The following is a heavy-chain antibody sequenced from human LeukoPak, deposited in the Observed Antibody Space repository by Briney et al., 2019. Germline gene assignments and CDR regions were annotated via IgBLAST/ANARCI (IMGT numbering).Heavy chain of an antibody. Sequence: GGSLRLSCAASGFTVSSNYMSWVRQAPGKGLEWVSVIYSGGSTYYADSVKGRFTISRDNSKNTLYLQMNSLRAEDTAVYYCARGRHCSSTSCYPEDIWGQGTMVTVSS. CDR2: IYSGGST. CDR1: GFTVSSNY. V-gene: IGHV3-53*01. J-gene: IGHJ3*02. D-gene: IGHD2-2*01. CDR3: ARGRHCSSTSCYPEDI.